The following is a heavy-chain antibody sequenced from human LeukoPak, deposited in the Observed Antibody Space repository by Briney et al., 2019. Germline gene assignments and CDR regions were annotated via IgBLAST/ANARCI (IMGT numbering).Heavy chain of an antibody. V-gene: IGHV3-30*02. Sequence: GGALRLSCAASGFTFSAYGFHWVRQAPGKGLEGVVFIRYDGSNKYYADSVKGRFTISRDNSKNTLYLQMNSLRAEDTAVYYCAKGRTGYGLLDHWGQGTLVTVSS. J-gene: IGHJ4*02. D-gene: IGHD5-12*01. CDR3: AKGRTGYGLLDH. CDR2: IRYDGSNK. CDR1: GFTFSAYG.